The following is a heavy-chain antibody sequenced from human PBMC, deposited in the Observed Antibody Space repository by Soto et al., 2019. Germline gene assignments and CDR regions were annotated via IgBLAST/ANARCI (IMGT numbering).Heavy chain of an antibody. Sequence: QVQPQESGPGLVKPSETLSLTCTVSGGSISSYYWGWIRQSPGKGLEWIGYIHYSGSTNYNPSLRSRVTIAVDTPKNQFSLKVNSMTAADTAIYYCARGGVAARKGRWFDPWGQGTLVTVSS. D-gene: IGHD6-25*01. J-gene: IGHJ5*02. CDR1: GGSISSYY. CDR3: ARGGVAARKGRWFDP. V-gene: IGHV4-59*01. CDR2: IHYSGST.